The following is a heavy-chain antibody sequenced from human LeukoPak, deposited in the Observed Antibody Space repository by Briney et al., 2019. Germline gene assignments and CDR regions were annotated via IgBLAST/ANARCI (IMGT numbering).Heavy chain of an antibody. Sequence: GGSLRLSCAASGFTFSSYSMNWVRQAPGEGLEWVSYISSSSSTIYYADSVKGRFTISRDNAKNSLYLQMNSLRDEDTAVYYCARDGYYDFWSGYYGYDPLDYWGQGTLVTVSS. CDR1: GFTFSSYS. J-gene: IGHJ4*02. V-gene: IGHV3-48*02. CDR2: ISSSSSTI. D-gene: IGHD3-3*01. CDR3: ARDGYYDFWSGYYGYDPLDY.